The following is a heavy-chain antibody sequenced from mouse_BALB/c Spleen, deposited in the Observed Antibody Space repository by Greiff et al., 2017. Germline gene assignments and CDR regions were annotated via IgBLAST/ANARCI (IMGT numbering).Heavy chain of an antibody. CDR2: ISDGGSYT. CDR1: GFTFSDYY. V-gene: IGHV5-4*02. J-gene: IGHJ1*01. CDR3: ASVDWYFDV. Sequence: EVKLMESGGGLVKPGGSLKLSCAASGFTFSDYYMYWVRQTPEKRLEWVATISDGGSYTYYPDSVKGRFTISRDNAKNNLYLQMSSLKSEDTAMYYCASVDWYFDVWGAGTTVTVSS.